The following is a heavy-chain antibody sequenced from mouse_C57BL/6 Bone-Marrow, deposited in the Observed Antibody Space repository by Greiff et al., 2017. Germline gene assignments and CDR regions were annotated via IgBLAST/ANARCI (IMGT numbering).Heavy chain of an antibody. Sequence: VKLVESGPELVKPGASVKLSCKASGYTFTSYDINWVKQRPGQGLEWIGWIYPRDGSTKYNEKFKGKATLTVDTSSSTAYMELHSLTSEDSAVYFCAREGGSSYYYFDYWGQGTTLTVSS. V-gene: IGHV1-85*01. CDR1: GYTFTSYD. CDR2: IYPRDGST. D-gene: IGHD1-1*01. CDR3: AREGGSSYYYFDY. J-gene: IGHJ2*01.